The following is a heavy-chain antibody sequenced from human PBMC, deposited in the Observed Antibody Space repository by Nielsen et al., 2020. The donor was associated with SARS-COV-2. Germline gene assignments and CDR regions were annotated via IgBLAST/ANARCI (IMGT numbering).Heavy chain of an antibody. CDR3: AGDKYNSWGFDY. V-gene: IGHV1-18*01. CDR2: ISVDSDNT. Sequence: WVRQAPGQGLEWMGWISVDSDNTNYAQKFQGRVTMTADTSTGTVYMELRSLRSDDTAIYYCAGDKYNSWGFDYWGRGTLVTVSS. J-gene: IGHJ4*02. D-gene: IGHD2-15*01.